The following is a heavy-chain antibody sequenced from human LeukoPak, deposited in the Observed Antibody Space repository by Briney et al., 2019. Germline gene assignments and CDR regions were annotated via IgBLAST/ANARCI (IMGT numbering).Heavy chain of an antibody. V-gene: IGHV3-7*03. Sequence: IKYDGSEEHYVDSVKGRFTISRDNAKNSLYRQMNGLRAEDTAVYYCARDKTSVTTFGYWGQGTLVTVSS. CDR3: ARDKTSVTTFGY. J-gene: IGHJ4*02. D-gene: IGHD4-17*01. CDR2: IKYDGSEE.